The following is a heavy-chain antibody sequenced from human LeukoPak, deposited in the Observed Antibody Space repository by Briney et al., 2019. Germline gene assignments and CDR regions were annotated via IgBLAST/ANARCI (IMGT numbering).Heavy chain of an antibody. D-gene: IGHD4-11*01. Sequence: PGGSLRLSCAVSGFTLSSYAMCWVRQALGKGLEWISAISGSGDSTYYADSVKGRFTVSRDNSKNTLYLQMNSLRAEDTAVYYCAKNEATVSTTLDYWGQGTLVTVSS. J-gene: IGHJ4*02. V-gene: IGHV3-23*01. CDR1: GFTLSSYA. CDR3: AKNEATVSTTLDY. CDR2: ISGSGDST.